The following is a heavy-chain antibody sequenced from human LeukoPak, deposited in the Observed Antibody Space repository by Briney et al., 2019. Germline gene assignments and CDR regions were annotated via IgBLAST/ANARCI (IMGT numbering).Heavy chain of an antibody. Sequence: GGSLRLSCAASGFTVSSNEMSWVRQAPGKGLEWVSAISGSGGSTYYADSVKGRFTISRDNSKNTLYLQMNSLRAEDTAVYYCAKEGYYDSSAYYYVDGAFDIWGQGTMVTVSS. V-gene: IGHV3-23*01. CDR1: GFTVSSNE. D-gene: IGHD3-22*01. J-gene: IGHJ3*02. CDR2: ISGSGGST. CDR3: AKEGYYDSSAYYYVDGAFDI.